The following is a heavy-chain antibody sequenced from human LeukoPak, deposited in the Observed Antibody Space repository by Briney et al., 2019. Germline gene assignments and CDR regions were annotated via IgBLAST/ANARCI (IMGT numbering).Heavy chain of an antibody. CDR1: GFTFSTYG. D-gene: IGHD4-23*01. CDR2: IWYDGSNK. V-gene: IGHV3-33*01. CDR3: ARDRISRCGGNSELDY. J-gene: IGHJ4*02. Sequence: QPGRSLRLSCAASGFTFSTYGMHWVRQAPGKGLEWVAVIWYDGSNKYYADSVKGRFTISRDNSKNTLYLQMDSLRAEDTAVYYCARDRISRCGGNSELDYWGQGTLVTVSS.